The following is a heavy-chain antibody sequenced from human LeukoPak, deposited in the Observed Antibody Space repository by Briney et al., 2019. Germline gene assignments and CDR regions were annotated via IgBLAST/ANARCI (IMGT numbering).Heavy chain of an antibody. CDR1: GYSFSTYW. CDR2: TFFDDSDT. Sequence: GESLKISCKGSGYSFSTYWIAWVRQMPGKGLEWMGITFFDDSDTRYGPSFQGQLTISADESISTAYLQWSSLKASDTAMYYCARQSVTGAQVPDSFDIWGQGTMVTVSS. V-gene: IGHV5-51*01. J-gene: IGHJ3*02. D-gene: IGHD2-21*02. CDR3: ARQSVTGAQVPDSFDI.